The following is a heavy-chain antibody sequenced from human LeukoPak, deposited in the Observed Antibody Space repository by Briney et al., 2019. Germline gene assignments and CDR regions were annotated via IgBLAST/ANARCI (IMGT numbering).Heavy chain of an antibody. D-gene: IGHD6-6*01. CDR3: AREGIAARQSHFDY. CDR2: INHSGST. Sequence: SETLSLTCAVYGGSFSGYYWSWIRQPPGKGLEWIGEINHSGSTNYNPSLKSRVTISVDTSKNQFSLKLRSVTAADTAVYYCAREGIAARQSHFDYWGQGTLVTVSS. J-gene: IGHJ4*02. CDR1: GGSFSGYY. V-gene: IGHV4-34*01.